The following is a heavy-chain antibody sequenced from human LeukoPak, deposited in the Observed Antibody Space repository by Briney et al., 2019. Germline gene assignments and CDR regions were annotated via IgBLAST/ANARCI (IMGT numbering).Heavy chain of an antibody. J-gene: IGHJ4*02. CDR1: GFTFDDYA. V-gene: IGHV3-9*01. CDR2: ISWNSGSI. CDR3: AKSPAFMVRGVNFDY. Sequence: PGGSLRLSCAASGFTFDDYAMHWVRQAPGKGLEWVSGISWNSGSIGYADSVKGRFTISRDNAKNSLYLQMNSLRAEDTALYYRAKSPAFMVRGVNFDYWGQGTLVTVSS. D-gene: IGHD3-10*01.